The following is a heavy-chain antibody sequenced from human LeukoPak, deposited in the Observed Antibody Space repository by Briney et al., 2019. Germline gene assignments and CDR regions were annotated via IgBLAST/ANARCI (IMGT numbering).Heavy chain of an antibody. CDR1: GFTFSSYA. D-gene: IGHD2-15*01. J-gene: IGHJ3*02. V-gene: IGHV3-30*04. CDR2: ISYDGSNK. CDR3: ARVVVAAEDAFDI. Sequence: GGSLRLSCAASGFTFSSYAMHWVRQAPGKGLEWVAVISYDGSNKYYADSVKGRFTISRDNSKNTLYLQMNSLRAEDMAVYYCARVVVAAEDAFDIWGQGTMVTVSS.